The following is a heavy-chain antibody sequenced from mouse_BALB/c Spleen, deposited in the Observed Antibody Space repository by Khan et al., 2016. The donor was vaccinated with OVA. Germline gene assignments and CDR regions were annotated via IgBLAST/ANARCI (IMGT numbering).Heavy chain of an antibody. Sequence: EVQLVESGGGLVKPGGSLKLSCAASGFTFSSYTMSWFRQTPEKRLEWVATISSGGDNTYYPDSVKGRFTISRDNAKNNLYLQMSSLRSEDTALYYCARSNYGTFAYWGQGTLVTVAA. CDR2: ISSGGDNT. V-gene: IGHV5-9*03. D-gene: IGHD2-1*01. J-gene: IGHJ3*01. CDR3: ARSNYGTFAY. CDR1: GFTFSSYT.